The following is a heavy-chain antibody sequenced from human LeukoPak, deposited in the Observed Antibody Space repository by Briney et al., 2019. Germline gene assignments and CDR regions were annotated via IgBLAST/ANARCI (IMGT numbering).Heavy chain of an antibody. CDR2: ISGSGGST. D-gene: IGHD1-26*01. J-gene: IGHJ4*02. Sequence: GGSLRLSCAASGFTFSSYAMSWVRQAPGKGLEWVSAISGSGGSTYYADSVKGRFTISRDNSKTTLYLQMNSLRAEDTAVYYCAMNLAYSGSYRFFDYWGQGTLVTVSS. CDR3: AMNLAYSGSYRFFDY. V-gene: IGHV3-23*01. CDR1: GFTFSSYA.